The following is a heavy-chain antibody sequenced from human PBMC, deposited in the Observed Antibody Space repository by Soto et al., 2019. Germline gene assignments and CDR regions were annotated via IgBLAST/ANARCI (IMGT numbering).Heavy chain of an antibody. CDR3: TRDLDDCGNSDSIAI. CDR2: IYPGDSRT. J-gene: IGHJ3*02. V-gene: IGHV5-51*03. D-gene: IGHD3-22*01. CDR1: GHSFTTYW. Sequence: EAQLVQSGPEVKKPGESLKISCADSGHSFTTYWIAWVRQMPGRGLEWMGIIYPGDSRTTYSPSFQRQVITPAAKSTXTAYLQWTSLKASDTAMYYCTRDLDDCGNSDSIAIWGQGTMVIVSS.